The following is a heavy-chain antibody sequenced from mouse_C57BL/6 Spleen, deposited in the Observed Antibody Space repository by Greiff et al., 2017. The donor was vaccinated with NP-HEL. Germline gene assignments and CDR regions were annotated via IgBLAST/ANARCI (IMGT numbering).Heavy chain of an antibody. CDR2: IYPGNSDT. CDR3: TREEGFVSWFAY. CDR1: GYTFTSYW. D-gene: IGHD3-3*01. Sequence: EVQLQQSGTVLARPGASVKMSCKTSGYTFTSYWMHWVKQRPGQGLEWIGAIYPGNSDTSYNQKFKGKAKLTAVTSASTAYMKLSSLTNEDSAVYYCTREEGFVSWFAYWGQGTLVTVSA. J-gene: IGHJ3*01. V-gene: IGHV1-5*01.